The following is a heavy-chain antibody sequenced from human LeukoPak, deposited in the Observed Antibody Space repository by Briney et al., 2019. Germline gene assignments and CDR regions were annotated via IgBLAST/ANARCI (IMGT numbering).Heavy chain of an antibody. Sequence: VASVKVSCKASGGTFSSYAISWVRHAPGQWLEWMGGIIPIFGTANYAQKFQGRVTITTDESTSTAYMELSSLRSEDTAVYYCARDDTIFGVVRELQHWGQGTLVTVSS. V-gene: IGHV1-69*05. D-gene: IGHD3-3*01. CDR3: ARDDTIFGVVRELQH. CDR1: GGTFSSYA. J-gene: IGHJ1*01. CDR2: IIPIFGTA.